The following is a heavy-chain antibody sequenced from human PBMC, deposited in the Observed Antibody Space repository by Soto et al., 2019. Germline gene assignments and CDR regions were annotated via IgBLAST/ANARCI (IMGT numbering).Heavy chain of an antibody. J-gene: IGHJ4*02. CDR3: ARTSAYYFYDS. D-gene: IGHD3-16*01. V-gene: IGHV1-3*01. Sequence: ATANVSCKASVYTFNPHNMYWLRQAPGQRLELMRWISADNGNTKSSQNFQDRVXISWDTSANRAXMDLSXLRSEETAVYYCARTSAYYFYDSWSQGTLVTXSS. CDR1: VYTFNPHN. CDR2: ISADNGNT.